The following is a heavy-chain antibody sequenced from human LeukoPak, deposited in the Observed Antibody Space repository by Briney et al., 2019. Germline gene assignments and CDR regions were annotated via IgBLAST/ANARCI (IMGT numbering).Heavy chain of an antibody. D-gene: IGHD2-2*01. CDR3: ARGYCSSTICFQYYHH. V-gene: IGHV4-59*01. J-gene: IGHJ1*01. Sequence: SETLSLTCTVSSDSISSYYWSWIRQPPGKGLEWIWYIYYSGSTNYNPSPKSRVVISVDTSKNQFSLKLNSVTAADTAVYYCARGYCSSTICFQYYHHWGQGTLVIVSS. CDR1: SDSISSYY. CDR2: IYYSGST.